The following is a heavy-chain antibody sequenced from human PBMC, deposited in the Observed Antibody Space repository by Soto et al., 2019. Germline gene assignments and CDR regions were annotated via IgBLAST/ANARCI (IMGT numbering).Heavy chain of an antibody. D-gene: IGHD1-26*01. CDR1: GGSFSGYY. V-gene: IGHV4-34*01. Sequence: SETLSLTCAVYGGSFSGYYWSWIRQPPGKGLEWIGEINHSGSTNYNPSLKSRVTISVDTSKNQFSLKLSSVTAADTAVYYCASGLVEATSDYWGQGTLVTVSS. J-gene: IGHJ4*02. CDR2: INHSGST. CDR3: ASGLVEATSDY.